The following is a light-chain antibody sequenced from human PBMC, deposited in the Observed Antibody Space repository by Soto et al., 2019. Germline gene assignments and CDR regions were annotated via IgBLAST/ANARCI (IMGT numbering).Light chain of an antibody. CDR3: KKYYSYPLT. J-gene: IGKJ1*01. CDR1: QTISSW. V-gene: IGKV1-5*03. CDR2: KAS. Sequence: DIQMTQSPSTLSGSVGVRFTITRRASQTISSWLAWYQQKPGKATKLLIYKASTLKSGVTSRFSGSGSGTDFTLTIRCMQSEDFATYYCKKYYSYPLTFGKGNKVDIK.